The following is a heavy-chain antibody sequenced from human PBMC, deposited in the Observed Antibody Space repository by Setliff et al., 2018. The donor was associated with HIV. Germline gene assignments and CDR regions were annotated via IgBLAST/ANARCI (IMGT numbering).Heavy chain of an antibody. CDR3: ARDKGYYYMDV. CDR1: GDSISSYY. Sequence: PSESLSLTWTISGDSISSYYWSWIRQPTGKGLEWSGYTYTSGSTNDNPSLKSRITISVDTSNNQFSLRLSSVTAADTAVYYCARDKGYYYMDVGGKGITVTVSS. CDR2: TYTSGST. J-gene: IGHJ6*03. V-gene: IGHV4-4*09.